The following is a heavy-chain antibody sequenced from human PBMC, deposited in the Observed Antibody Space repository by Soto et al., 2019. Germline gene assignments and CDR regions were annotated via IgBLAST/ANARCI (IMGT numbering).Heavy chain of an antibody. CDR1: GFTFRSHA. CDR2: ISGTGGTT. CDR3: ARAPMERYLDWYFDH. Sequence: EVQLLESGGGLVQPGGSLRLSCVGSGFTFRSHALTWVSQSPGKGLEWVAGISGTGGTTYYGDSMRGRFTISRDNSKETLNLQMDSLRPEDTAIYFCARAPMERYLDWYFDHWGQGSLVIVTS. V-gene: IGHV3-23*01. D-gene: IGHD3-9*01. J-gene: IGHJ4*02.